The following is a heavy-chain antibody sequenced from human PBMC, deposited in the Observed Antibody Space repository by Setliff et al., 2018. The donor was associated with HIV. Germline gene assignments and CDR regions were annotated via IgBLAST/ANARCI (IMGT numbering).Heavy chain of an antibody. Sequence: SETLSLTCTVSGGSISSYYWSWIRQPPGKGLEWIGYIYYSGSTNYNPSLKSRVTISVDTSKNQFSLKLSSVTTADTAVYYCARHKSQPYYFDYWGQGTLVTVSS. CDR3: ARHKSQPYYFDY. J-gene: IGHJ4*02. V-gene: IGHV4-59*08. CDR2: IYYSGST. CDR1: GGSISSYY.